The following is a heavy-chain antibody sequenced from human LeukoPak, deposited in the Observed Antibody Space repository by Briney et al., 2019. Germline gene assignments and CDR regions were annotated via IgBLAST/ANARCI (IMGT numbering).Heavy chain of an antibody. CDR1: GGSINSYY. CDR2: IYYSGST. V-gene: IGHV4-59*08. Sequence: SETLSLTCTVSGGSINSYYWSWIRQPPGKGLEWIGYIYYSGSTNYNPSLKSRVTISVDTSKNQFSLKLSSVTAADTAVYYCARHTGYYYYGMDVWGQGTTVTVSS. CDR3: ARHTGYYYYGMDV. J-gene: IGHJ6*02.